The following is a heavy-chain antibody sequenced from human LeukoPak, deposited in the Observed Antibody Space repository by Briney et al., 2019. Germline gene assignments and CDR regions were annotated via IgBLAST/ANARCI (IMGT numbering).Heavy chain of an antibody. CDR1: GFTSSGYA. V-gene: IGHV3-23*01. J-gene: IGHJ6*02. CDR3: AKGADYYYYYGMDI. Sequence: GGSLRLSCAASGFTSSGYAMSWVRQAPGKGLEWISAISGSGGNTYYADSVKGRFTISRDNTKNTLYVRMNSLRAEDTAVYYCAKGADYYYYYGMDIWGQGTTVTVSS. CDR2: ISGSGGNT. D-gene: IGHD6-25*01.